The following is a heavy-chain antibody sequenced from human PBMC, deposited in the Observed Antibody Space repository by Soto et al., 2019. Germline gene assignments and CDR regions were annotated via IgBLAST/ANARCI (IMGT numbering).Heavy chain of an antibody. D-gene: IGHD3-22*01. J-gene: IGHJ4*02. CDR2: IYYSGST. V-gene: IGHV4-39*01. CDR1: GGSISSSSYY. Sequence: SETLSLTCTVSGGSISSSSYYWGWIRQPPGKGLERIGSIYYSGSTYYNPSLKSRVTISVDTSKNQFSLKLSSVTAADTAVYYCATAPDYDSSGYDPSKFDYWGQGALVTVSS. CDR3: ATAPDYDSSGYDPSKFDY.